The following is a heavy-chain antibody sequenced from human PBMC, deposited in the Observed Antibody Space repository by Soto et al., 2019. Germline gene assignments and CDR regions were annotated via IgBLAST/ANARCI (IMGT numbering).Heavy chain of an antibody. CDR2: IYYSGST. CDR3: ARPMYYDILTGYFSAFDI. CDR1: GGSISSSSYY. J-gene: IGHJ3*02. D-gene: IGHD3-9*01. Sequence: QLQLQESGPGLVKPSETLSLTCTVSGGSISSSSYYWGWIRQPPGKGLEWIGSIYYSGSTYYNPSLKSRVTISVDTSKNQFSLKLSSVTAADTAVYYCARPMYYDILTGYFSAFDIWGQGTMVTVSS. V-gene: IGHV4-39*01.